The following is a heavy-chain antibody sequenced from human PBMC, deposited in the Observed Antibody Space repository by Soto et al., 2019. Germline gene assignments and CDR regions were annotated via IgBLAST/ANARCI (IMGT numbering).Heavy chain of an antibody. J-gene: IGHJ4*02. Sequence: EVQLVESGGGLVQPGGSLRLSCTASGFTFSNYWMHWVRQAPGKGLVWVSRINTDGSSANYADSVKGRFTISRDNAKSALYLQMNSLRVEDTAVYYCAGGPSEGTVTPFDYWGQGTLVTVSS. CDR1: GFTFSNYW. V-gene: IGHV3-74*01. CDR3: AGGPSEGTVTPFDY. D-gene: IGHD4-17*01. CDR2: INTDGSSA.